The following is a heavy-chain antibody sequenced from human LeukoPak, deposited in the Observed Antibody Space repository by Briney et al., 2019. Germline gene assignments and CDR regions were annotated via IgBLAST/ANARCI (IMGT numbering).Heavy chain of an antibody. CDR3: AKDSSVLPNALDL. CDR1: GIRFDRYA. D-gene: IGHD4/OR15-4a*01. Sequence: GGSLRLSCAASGIRFDRYAMTWVRQAPGKGLEWVSAISYSGSSPYYGDSVKGRFTISRDNSKNTVYLQMNSLRDEDTALYYCAKDSSVLPNALDLWGQGTMVTVTS. V-gene: IGHV3-23*01. J-gene: IGHJ3*01. CDR2: ISYSGSSP.